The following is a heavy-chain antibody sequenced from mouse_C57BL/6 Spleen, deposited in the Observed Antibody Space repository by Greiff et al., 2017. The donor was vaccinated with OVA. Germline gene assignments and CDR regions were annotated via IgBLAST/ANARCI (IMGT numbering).Heavy chain of an antibody. CDR1: GYSITRDY. V-gene: IGHV3-8*01. D-gene: IGHD4-1*01. CDR2: ISYSGIT. J-gene: IGHJ1*03. Sequence: VQLQQSGPGLAKPSQTLSLTCPFTGYSITRDYWNWIRKFPGNKLEYMGYISYSGITYYNPSLKSRISITRDTSKNQYYLQLNSVTTEDTATYYCARLTGDWYFDVWGTGTTVTVSS. CDR3: ARLTGDWYFDV.